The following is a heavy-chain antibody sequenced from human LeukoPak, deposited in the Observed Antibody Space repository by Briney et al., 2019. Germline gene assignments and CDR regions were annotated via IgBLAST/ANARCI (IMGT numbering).Heavy chain of an antibody. D-gene: IGHD2-2*01. V-gene: IGHV1-18*01. J-gene: IGHJ4*02. CDR2: ISAYNGDT. CDR3: ARDVGEYCSSTNCYASHY. CDR1: GYTFTSYG. Sequence: ASVKVSCKASGYTFTSYGINWVRQAPGQGLEWMGWISAYNGDTNYAQKLQGRVTMTTDTSTSTAYMELSSLRSDDTAVYYCARDVGEYCSSTNCYASHYWGQGTLVTVSS.